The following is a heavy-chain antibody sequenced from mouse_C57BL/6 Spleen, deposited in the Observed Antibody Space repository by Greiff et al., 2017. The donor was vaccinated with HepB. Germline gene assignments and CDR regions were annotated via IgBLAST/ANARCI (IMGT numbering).Heavy chain of an antibody. V-gene: IGHV2-2*01. Sequence: VQLQQSGPGLLQPSQSLSITCTVSGFSLTSYGVHWVRQSPGKGLEWLGVIWSGGSTDYNAAFISRLSISKDNSKSQVFFKMNSLQADDTAIYYCARRGDYDVGFYWYFDVWGTGTTVTVSS. J-gene: IGHJ1*03. D-gene: IGHD2-4*01. CDR1: GFSLTSYG. CDR3: ARRGDYDVGFYWYFDV. CDR2: IWSGGST.